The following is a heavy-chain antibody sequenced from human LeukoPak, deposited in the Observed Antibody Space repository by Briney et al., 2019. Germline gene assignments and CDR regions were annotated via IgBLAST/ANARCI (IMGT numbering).Heavy chain of an antibody. CDR3: AKDRCSNGVGCYYYYMDV. D-gene: IGHD2-8*01. CDR2: IKQNGIDT. CDR1: GFIFGDYW. V-gene: IGHV3-7*01. J-gene: IGHJ6*03. Sequence: GGSLRLSCAASGFIFGDYWMTWVRQAPGKGLEWLANIKQNGIDTYSVDSVKGRFSISRDSSKNILYLQMNSLRAEDTAVYYCAKDRCSNGVGCYYYYMDVWGKGTTVTISS.